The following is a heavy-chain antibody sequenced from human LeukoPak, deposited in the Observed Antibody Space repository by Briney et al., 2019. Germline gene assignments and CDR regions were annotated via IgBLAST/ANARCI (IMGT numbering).Heavy chain of an antibody. CDR2: ISNSGDAT. V-gene: IGHV3-23*01. D-gene: IGHD1-1*01. J-gene: IGHJ4*02. CDR1: GFTFDDYA. Sequence: PGRSLRLSCAASGFTFDDYAMHWVRQAPGEGLEWVSTISNSGDATYYADSVKGRFIISRDNSKNTLYLQVNSLRAEDKAVYYCAKAPPYKKYFDYWGQGTLVTVSS. CDR3: AKAPPYKKYFDY.